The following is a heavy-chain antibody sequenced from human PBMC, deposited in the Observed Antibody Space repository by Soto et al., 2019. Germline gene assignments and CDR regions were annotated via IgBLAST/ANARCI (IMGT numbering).Heavy chain of an antibody. D-gene: IGHD4-17*01. CDR3: ARDHNSNDYDSYYYYYGMDV. Sequence: GGSLRLSCAASGFTFSSYSMNWVRQAPGKGLEWVSYISSSSSTIYYADSVKGRFTISRDNAKNSLYLQMNSLRDEDTAVYYCARDHNSNDYDSYYYYYGMDVWGQGTTVTVSS. CDR1: GFTFSSYS. V-gene: IGHV3-48*02. CDR2: ISSSSSTI. J-gene: IGHJ6*02.